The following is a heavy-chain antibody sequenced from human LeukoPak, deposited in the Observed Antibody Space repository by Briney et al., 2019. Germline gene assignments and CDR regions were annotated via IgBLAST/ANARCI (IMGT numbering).Heavy chain of an antibody. Sequence: GGSLRLSCAASGFTFDDYGMSWVRQAPGKGLEWVSGINSDGSSTSYADSVKGRFTISRDNAKNTLYLQMNSLRAEDTAVYYCARARAVEIQDYWGQGTLVTVSS. D-gene: IGHD5-24*01. CDR3: ARARAVEIQDY. CDR2: INSDGSST. J-gene: IGHJ4*02. V-gene: IGHV3-74*01. CDR1: GFTFDDYG.